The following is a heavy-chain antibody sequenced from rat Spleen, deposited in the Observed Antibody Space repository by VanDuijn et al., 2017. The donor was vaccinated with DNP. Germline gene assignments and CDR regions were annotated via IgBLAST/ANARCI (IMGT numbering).Heavy chain of an antibody. Sequence: EVQLQESGPGLVKPSQSLSLTCSVTGYSITNNYWGWIRKFPGNKMEWIGHITFSGSTSYNPSLKSRISITRDTSRNQFFLQLNSVTTEDTATYYCSGGGPDMIQGNWFAYWGQGTLVTVSS. CDR3: SGGGPDMIQGNWFAY. CDR2: ITFSGST. CDR1: GYSITNNY. D-gene: IGHD2-3*01. J-gene: IGHJ3*01. V-gene: IGHV3-1*01.